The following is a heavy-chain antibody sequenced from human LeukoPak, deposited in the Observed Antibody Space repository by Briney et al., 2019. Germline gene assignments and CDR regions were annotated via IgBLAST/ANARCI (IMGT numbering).Heavy chain of an antibody. CDR2: IYSGGST. CDR3: ARALAPIAVAGVGFDP. Sequence: GALRLSCAASGFTVSSNYMSWVRQAPGKGLEWVSVIYSGGSTYYADSVKGRFTISRDNSKNTLYLQMNSLRAEDTAVYYCARALAPIAVAGVGFDPWGQGTLVTVSS. D-gene: IGHD6-19*01. J-gene: IGHJ5*02. V-gene: IGHV3-53*01. CDR1: GFTVSSNY.